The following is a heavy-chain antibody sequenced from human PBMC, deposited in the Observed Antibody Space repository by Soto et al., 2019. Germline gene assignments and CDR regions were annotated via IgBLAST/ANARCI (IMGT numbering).Heavy chain of an antibody. Sequence: GGSLRLSCAASGFTFSSYGMHWVRQAPGKGLEWVAVISYDGSNKYYADSVKGRFTISRDNSKNTLYLQMNSLRADDTAVYYCARGVGSSWFDPWGQGTRVTVSS. CDR1: GFTFSSYG. D-gene: IGHD6-25*01. J-gene: IGHJ5*02. CDR2: ISYDGSNK. V-gene: IGHV3-30*03. CDR3: ARGVGSSWFDP.